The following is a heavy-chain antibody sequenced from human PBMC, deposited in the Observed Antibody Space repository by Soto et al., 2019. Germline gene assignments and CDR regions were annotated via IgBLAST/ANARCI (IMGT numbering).Heavy chain of an antibody. Sequence: ASVKVSCKASGYTFTSYGISWVRQAPGQGLEWMGWISAYNGNTNYAQKLQGRVTMTTDTSTSTAYMELRSLRSDDTAVYYGARPTLLTGDLGAFDIWGQGTMVTVSS. J-gene: IGHJ3*02. V-gene: IGHV1-18*01. D-gene: IGHD7-27*01. CDR2: ISAYNGNT. CDR3: ARPTLLTGDLGAFDI. CDR1: GYTFTSYG.